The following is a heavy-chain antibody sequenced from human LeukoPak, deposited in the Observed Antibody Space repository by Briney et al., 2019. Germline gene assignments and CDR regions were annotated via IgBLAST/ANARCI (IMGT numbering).Heavy chain of an antibody. CDR1: GDSISSYY. D-gene: IGHD3/OR15-3a*01. Sequence: SEALSLPCTVSGDSISSYYWSWIRQPPGKGLEWLGYIYYSGSTNYNPSLKSRVTISVDTSKNQFSLKLSSVTAADTAVYYCARSHSVWTSFDYWGQGTLVTVSS. J-gene: IGHJ4*02. V-gene: IGHV4-59*01. CDR2: IYYSGST. CDR3: ARSHSVWTSFDY.